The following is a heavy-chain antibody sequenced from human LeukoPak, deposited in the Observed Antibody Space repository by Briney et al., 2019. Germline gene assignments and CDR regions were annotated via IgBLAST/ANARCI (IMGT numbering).Heavy chain of an antibody. V-gene: IGHV1-18*01. CDR3: ARAEIDYYGSGSYSIRFDP. CDR2: ISAYNGNT. J-gene: IGHJ5*02. D-gene: IGHD3-10*01. CDR1: GYTFTSYG. Sequence: ASVKVSCKASGYTFTSYGISWVRQAPGQGLEWMGWISAYNGNTNYAQKLQGRVTMTTDTSTSTAHMELRSLRSDDTAVYYCARAEIDYYGSGSYSIRFDPWGQGTLVTVSS.